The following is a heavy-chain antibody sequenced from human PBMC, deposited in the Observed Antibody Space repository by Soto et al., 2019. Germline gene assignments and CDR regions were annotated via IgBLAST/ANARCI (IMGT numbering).Heavy chain of an antibody. V-gene: IGHV3-23*01. D-gene: IGHD2-2*01. J-gene: IGHJ6*02. CDR2: ISGSGGST. CDR1: GFTFSSYA. CDR3: VKAQLPTSYYYYGMDV. Sequence: GGSLRLSCAASGFTFSSYAMSWVRQAPGKGLEWVSAISGSGGSTYYADSVKGRFTIPRDNSKNTLYLQMNSLRAEDTAVYYCVKAQLPTSYYYYGMDVRGQGTTVTVSS.